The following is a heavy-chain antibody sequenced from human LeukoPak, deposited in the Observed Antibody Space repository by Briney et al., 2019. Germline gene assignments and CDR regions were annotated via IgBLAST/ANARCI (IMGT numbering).Heavy chain of an antibody. CDR1: GFTFSSYR. V-gene: IGHV3-21*01. CDR2: IYSSSSYI. CDR3: ARDYGSGTIDY. D-gene: IGHD3-10*01. J-gene: IGHJ4*02. Sequence: PGESLRLSCAASGFTFSSYRMNWVRQAPGKGLEWVSYIYSSSSYIYYADSVKGRFTISRDNAKNSLYLQMNSLRAEDTAVYYCARDYGSGTIDYWGQGTLVTVSS.